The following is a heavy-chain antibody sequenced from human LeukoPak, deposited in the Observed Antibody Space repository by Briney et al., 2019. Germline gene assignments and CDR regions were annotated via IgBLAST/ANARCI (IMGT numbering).Heavy chain of an antibody. Sequence: GGPLRLSCAASGFTFSSYWMSWVRQAPGKGLEWVANIKQDGSEKYSVDSVKGRFTISRDNAKNSLYLQMNSLRADDTAVYYCAKHQKLLGGAFDVWGQGTLVTVSS. CDR2: IKQDGSEK. J-gene: IGHJ3*01. CDR1: GFTFSSYW. CDR3: AKHQKLLGGAFDV. D-gene: IGHD3-16*01. V-gene: IGHV3-7*03.